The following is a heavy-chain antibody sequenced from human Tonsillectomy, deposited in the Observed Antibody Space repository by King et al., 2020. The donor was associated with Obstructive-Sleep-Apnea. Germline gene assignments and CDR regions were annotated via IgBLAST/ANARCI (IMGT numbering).Heavy chain of an antibody. J-gene: IGHJ4*02. CDR1: GFTFSTYE. CDR2: ISYDGSDK. Sequence: VQLVESGGGVVQPGRSLRLSWAASGFTFSTYEMHWVRQAPGKGLEWVAVISYDGSDKYYADSVKGRLTISRDNSKNTLSLQMNSLTTEDTAVFYCATYGDYPGSSFDYWGQGTLVTVSS. V-gene: IGHV3-30*04. D-gene: IGHD4-17*01. CDR3: ATYGDYPGSSFDY.